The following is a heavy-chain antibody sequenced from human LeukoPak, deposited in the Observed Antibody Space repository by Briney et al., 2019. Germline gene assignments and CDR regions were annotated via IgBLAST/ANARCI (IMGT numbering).Heavy chain of an antibody. Sequence: SETLSLTCTVSGGSISNNDYFWGWIRQPPGKGLEWIGSMNYGGSTHDNPSLKSRLTISVDTSNNQVSLKLSSVTAADTAVYYCARRVPGRSGNWFDPWGQGTLVTVSS. CDR3: ARRVPGRSGNWFDP. CDR1: GGSISNNDYF. CDR2: MNYGGST. J-gene: IGHJ5*02. D-gene: IGHD2-2*01. V-gene: IGHV4-39*01.